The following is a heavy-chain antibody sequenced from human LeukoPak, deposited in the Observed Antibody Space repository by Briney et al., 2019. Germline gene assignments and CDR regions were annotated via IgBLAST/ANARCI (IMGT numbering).Heavy chain of an antibody. CDR2: INHSGST. CDR1: GGSFSGYY. D-gene: IGHD2-15*01. V-gene: IGHV4-34*01. Sequence: PSETLSLTCAVYGGSFSGYYWSWIRQPPGKGLEWIGEINHSGSTNYNPSLKSRVTISVDTSKNQFSLKLSSVTAADTAVYYCARTSYCSSGSCYSGYYFDYWGQGTLVTVSS. CDR3: ARTSYCSSGSCYSGYYFDY. J-gene: IGHJ4*02.